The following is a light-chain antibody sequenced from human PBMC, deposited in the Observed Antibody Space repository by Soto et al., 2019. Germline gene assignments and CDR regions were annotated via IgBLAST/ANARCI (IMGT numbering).Light chain of an antibody. CDR2: GAS. CDR1: QSVSSN. V-gene: IGKV3-15*01. Sequence: EIVMTQSPATLSVSPGERATLSCRASQSVSSNLAWYQQKPGQARRPLIYGASTRATGIPARFSGSGSGTEFTLTISSLQSEDFAVYYCQQYNNWPPLTFGGGTKVEIK. J-gene: IGKJ4*01. CDR3: QQYNNWPPLT.